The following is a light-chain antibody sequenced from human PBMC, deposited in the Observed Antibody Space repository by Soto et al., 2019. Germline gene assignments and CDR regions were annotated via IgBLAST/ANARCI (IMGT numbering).Light chain of an antibody. CDR1: LSVSSSY. Sequence: EIVLTQSPGTLSLSPGERATLSCRASLSVSSSYLAWYQQKPGQAPRVLIYGASSRATGIPDSFSGSGSGTDFTLTISRLEPEDFAVYYCQQYGSSPPITFGQGTRLEIK. V-gene: IGKV3-20*01. CDR3: QQYGSSPPIT. J-gene: IGKJ5*01. CDR2: GAS.